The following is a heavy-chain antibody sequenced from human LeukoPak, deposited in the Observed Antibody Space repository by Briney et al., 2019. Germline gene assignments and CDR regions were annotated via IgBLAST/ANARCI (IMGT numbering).Heavy chain of an antibody. Sequence: NASETLSLTCTVSGGSISSSSYYWGWIRQPPGKGLEWIGYFHNSGTSTYNPSLKSRVTISADTSKNQFSLKLNSLTTADTAVYYCTRGAGWLIDYWGQGILVTVSS. CDR3: TRGAGWLIDY. D-gene: IGHD3-16*01. CDR2: FHNSGTS. J-gene: IGHJ4*02. CDR1: GGSISSSSYY. V-gene: IGHV4-61*05.